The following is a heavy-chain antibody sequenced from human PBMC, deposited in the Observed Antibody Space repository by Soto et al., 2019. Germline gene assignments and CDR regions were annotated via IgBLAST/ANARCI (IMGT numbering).Heavy chain of an antibody. CDR3: ARDPVPYCTNGVCYRDAFDI. CDR2: INAGNGNT. CDR1: GYTFTSYA. D-gene: IGHD2-8*01. Sequence: ASVKVSCKASGYTFTSYAMHWVRQAPGQRLEWMGWINAGNGNTKYSQKFQGRVTITRDTSASTAYMELSSLRSEDTAVYYCARDPVPYCTNGVCYRDAFDIWGQGTMVTVSS. J-gene: IGHJ3*02. V-gene: IGHV1-3*01.